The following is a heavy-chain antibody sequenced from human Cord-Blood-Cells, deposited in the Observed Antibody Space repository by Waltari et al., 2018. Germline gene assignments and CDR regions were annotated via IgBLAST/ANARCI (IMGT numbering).Heavy chain of an antibody. CDR3: ARRGENWGLYYFDY. CDR2: IYYSGST. Sequence: QLQLQESGPGLVKPSETLSLTCTVSGGSISSSSYYWGWIRQPPGKGLEWIGSIYYSGSTYYNPSLKSRVTISVDTSKNQFSLKLSSVTAADTAVYYCARRGENWGLYYFDYWGQGTLVTVSS. J-gene: IGHJ4*02. V-gene: IGHV4-39*01. CDR1: GGSISSSSYY. D-gene: IGHD7-27*01.